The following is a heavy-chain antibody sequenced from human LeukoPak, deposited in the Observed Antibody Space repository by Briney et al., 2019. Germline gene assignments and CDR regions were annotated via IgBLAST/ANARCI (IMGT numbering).Heavy chain of an antibody. CDR3: ARAMRSGYDY. CDR1: GVTFNSYG. V-gene: IGHV3-23*01. Sequence: GGSLRLSCAASGVTFNSYGMNWVRQPPGKGLEWVSAITASGGSTYYADSVRGRFTISRDNAKNSLYLQMNSLRDEDTAVYYCARAMRSGYDYWGQGTLVTVSP. CDR2: ITASGGST. D-gene: IGHD5-12*01. J-gene: IGHJ4*02.